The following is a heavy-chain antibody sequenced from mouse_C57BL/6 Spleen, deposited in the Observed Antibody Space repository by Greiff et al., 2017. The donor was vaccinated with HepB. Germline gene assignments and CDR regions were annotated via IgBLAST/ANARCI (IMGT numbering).Heavy chain of an antibody. J-gene: IGHJ4*01. CDR3: ARIYGSSYRYDAMDY. CDR2: IYPRSGTT. V-gene: IGHV1-81*01. CDR1: GYTFTSYG. D-gene: IGHD1-1*01. Sequence: VQLQQSGAELARPGASVKLSCKASGYTFTSYGISWVKQRTGQGLEWIGEIYPRSGTTYYNEKFKGKATLTADKSSSTAYMELRSLTSEDSAVYFCARIYGSSYRYDAMDYWGQGTSVTVSS.